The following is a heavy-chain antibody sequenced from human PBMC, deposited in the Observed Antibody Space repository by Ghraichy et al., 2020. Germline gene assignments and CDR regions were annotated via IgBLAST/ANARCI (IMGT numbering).Heavy chain of an antibody. V-gene: IGHV3-30*01. CDR1: GFTFSSYA. J-gene: IGHJ6*02. CDR2: ISYDGSNK. D-gene: IGHD2-15*01. Sequence: GGSLRLSCAGSGFTFSSYAMHWVRQAPGKGLEWVAVISYDGSNKYYADSVKGRFTISRDNSKNTLYLQMNSLRAEDTAVYYCARGVSVVVNWISGYGMDVWGQGTTVTVSS. CDR3: ARGVSVVVNWISGYGMDV.